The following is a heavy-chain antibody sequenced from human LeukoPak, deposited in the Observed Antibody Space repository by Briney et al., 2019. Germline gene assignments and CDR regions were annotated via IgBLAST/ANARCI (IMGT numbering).Heavy chain of an antibody. D-gene: IGHD6-19*01. CDR1: GGSISSYY. V-gene: IGHV4-59*08. J-gene: IGHJ4*02. CDR3: ARQSSGWYRDFDY. Sequence: SETLSLTCTVSGGSISSYYWSWIRQPPGKGLEWIGYIYYSGSTNYNPSLKSRVTISVDTSKNQFSLKLSSVTAADTAVYYCARQSSGWYRDFDYWGQGTLVTVSS. CDR2: IYYSGST.